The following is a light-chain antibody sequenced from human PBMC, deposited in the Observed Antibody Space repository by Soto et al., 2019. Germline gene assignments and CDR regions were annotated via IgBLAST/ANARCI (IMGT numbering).Light chain of an antibody. CDR2: DVN. Sequence: QSALTQPASVSGSPGQSITISCTGTIDDVGAYNYVSWYQQRPGSAPQLLIYDVNNRPLGASNRFSGSKSGHTAYLTISGLQSDDEANYHCASYTSTFTLVFGTGTKLTVL. CDR3: ASYTSTFTLV. V-gene: IGLV2-14*01. J-gene: IGLJ1*01. CDR1: IDDVGAYNY.